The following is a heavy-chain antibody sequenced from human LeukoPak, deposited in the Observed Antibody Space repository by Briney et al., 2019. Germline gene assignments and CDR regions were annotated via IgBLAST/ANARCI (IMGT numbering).Heavy chain of an antibody. CDR3: ARDTDGSLDF. V-gene: IGHV3-7*01. D-gene: IGHD1-26*01. CDR2: IKQDGSTK. J-gene: IGHJ4*02. CDR1: GFTFTNSW. Sequence: GGSVRLSCAASGFTFTNSWMAWVRQAPGKGLEWVANIKQDGSTKHYADSLKGRFTISRDNPKNSLYLQMNSLRADDTAVYYCARDTDGSLDFWGQGILVTVAS.